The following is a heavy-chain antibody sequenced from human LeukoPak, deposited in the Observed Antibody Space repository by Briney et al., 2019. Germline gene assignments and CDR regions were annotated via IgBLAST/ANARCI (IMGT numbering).Heavy chain of an antibody. Sequence: GGSLRLSCAASGFNFDDYTMHWVRQIPGKSLEWVSLINWDGGSTFYADSVKGRFTISRDTRKNFLYLQMISLRTEDTALYYCAKDLGKVIAAAGTSGFDSWGRGILVTVSS. J-gene: IGHJ4*01. CDR3: AKDLGKVIAAAGTSGFDS. CDR2: INWDGGST. CDR1: GFNFDDYT. V-gene: IGHV3-43*01. D-gene: IGHD6-13*01.